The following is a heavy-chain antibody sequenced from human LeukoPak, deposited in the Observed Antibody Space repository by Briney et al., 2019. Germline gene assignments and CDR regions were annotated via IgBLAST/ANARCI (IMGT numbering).Heavy chain of an antibody. CDR3: ARGIATITRDSFDV. V-gene: IGHV4-4*07. D-gene: IGHD1-26*01. J-gene: IGHJ3*01. CDR1: GGSISNYY. CDR2: IHSSGST. Sequence: PSETLSLTCTVSGGSISNYYWSWIRQSAGKGREWIGRIHSSGSTNFNPSLRSRATMSADTSKHQFSLWLTSVTAADTALYYCARGIATITRDSFDVWGLGTMVTVSS.